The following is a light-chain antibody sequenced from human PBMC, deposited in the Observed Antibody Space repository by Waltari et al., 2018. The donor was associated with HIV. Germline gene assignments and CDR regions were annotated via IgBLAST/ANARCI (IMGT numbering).Light chain of an antibody. Sequence: DIVMTQSPDSLAVSLGERATINCKSSQSILYSSNNRNDLAWYQQKPGQRPKLLIYWASTRESWVPDRFTGNGSGTDFTLTISSLQAEDVAVYYCQQYDSTPLTFGGGTKVEIK. J-gene: IGKJ4*01. CDR1: QSILYSSNNRND. V-gene: IGKV4-1*01. CDR3: QQYDSTPLT. CDR2: WAS.